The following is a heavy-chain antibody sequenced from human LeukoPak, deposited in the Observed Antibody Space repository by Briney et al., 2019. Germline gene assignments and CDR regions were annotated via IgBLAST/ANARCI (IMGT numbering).Heavy chain of an antibody. CDR3: ARVGYSYGFGIDY. D-gene: IGHD5-18*01. CDR2: INSDGSST. J-gene: IGHJ4*02. V-gene: IGHV3-74*01. Sequence: GGSLRLSCAASGFTFSSYWMNWVRKAPGKGLVWVSRINSDGSSTSYADSVKGRFTISRDNAKNTLYLQMNSPRAEDTAVYYCARVGYSYGFGIDYWGQGTLVTVSS. CDR1: GFTFSSYW.